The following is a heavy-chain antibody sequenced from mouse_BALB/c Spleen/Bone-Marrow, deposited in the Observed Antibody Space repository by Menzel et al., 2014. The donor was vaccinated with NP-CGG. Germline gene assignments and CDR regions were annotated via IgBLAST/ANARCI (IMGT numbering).Heavy chain of an antibody. J-gene: IGHJ4*01. V-gene: IGHV1-67*01. CDR2: ISTYSGNT. CDR3: ASYGSSYYAMDY. CDR1: GYTFTDYA. Sequence: VQLQQSGPELVRPGVSVKISCKGSGYTFTDYAMHWVKQSHAKSLEWIGVISTYSGNTNYNQKFKGKATVTVDKSSSTAYMELARLTSEDSAIYYCASYGSSYYAMDYWGQGTSVTVSS. D-gene: IGHD1-1*01.